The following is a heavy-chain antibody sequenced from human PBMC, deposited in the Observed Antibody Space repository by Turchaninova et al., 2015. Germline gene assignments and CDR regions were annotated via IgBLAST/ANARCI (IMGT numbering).Heavy chain of an antibody. CDR3: ARGPRRFDP. J-gene: IGHJ5*02. Sequence: QVQLQQRGAGLLKPSETRSLTRPFYGGSFSGYYGRWIRQPPGKGLECIGEINQCGSTNYNPSLKSRVTISVDTSKNQFSLKLSSVTAADTAVYYCARGPRRFDPWGQGTLVTVSS. CDR2: INQCGST. V-gene: IGHV4-34*01. CDR1: GGSFSGYY.